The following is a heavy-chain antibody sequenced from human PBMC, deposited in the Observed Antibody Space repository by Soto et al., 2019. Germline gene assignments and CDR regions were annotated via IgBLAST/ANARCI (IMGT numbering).Heavy chain of an antibody. J-gene: IGHJ3*02. CDR2: INPATGAA. CDR3: ARGGGVGVAGSAAFDM. D-gene: IGHD3-3*01. V-gene: IGHV1-2*02. CDR1: GYPVTAYY. Sequence: QLHLVQSGAVVKKPGASVTVSCSASGYPVTAYYMHWVRQAPGRGLEWMGGINPATGAAKYTQTFQGRVTMTRDTSTSTVFMELSGLTYEATAVFYCARGGGVGVAGSAAFDMWGQGTLVTVSS.